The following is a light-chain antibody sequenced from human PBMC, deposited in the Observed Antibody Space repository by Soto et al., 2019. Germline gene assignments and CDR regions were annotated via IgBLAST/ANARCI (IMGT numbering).Light chain of an antibody. V-gene: IGKV3-11*01. CDR2: DAS. J-gene: IGKJ4*01. CDR1: QSVSGY. Sequence: EIVLTQSPATLSLSPGERATLSCRASQSVSGYLAWYHQKPGQAPRLLMYDASTRATGIPARFSGSGSGTDFTLTISSLEPEDFAVYYCQQRSNWPSTFGEGTKVEIK. CDR3: QQRSNWPST.